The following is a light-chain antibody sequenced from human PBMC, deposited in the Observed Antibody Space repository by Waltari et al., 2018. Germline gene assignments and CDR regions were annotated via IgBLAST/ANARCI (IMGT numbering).Light chain of an antibody. CDR2: EVR. Sequence: QSALTQPASVSGSPVPPITISCTGTSRAVGGYNYVSWDQQHPGKAPQLMLYEVRTRPSGIPLRFSGSKSGNTASLTISGLQAEDESAYYCSSYASSKTVVFGGGTKLTVL. CDR1: SRAVGGYNY. J-gene: IGLJ2*01. V-gene: IGLV2-14*01. CDR3: SSYASSKTVV.